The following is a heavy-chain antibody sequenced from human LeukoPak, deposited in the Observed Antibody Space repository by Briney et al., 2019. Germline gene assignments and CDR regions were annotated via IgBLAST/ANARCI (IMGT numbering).Heavy chain of an antibody. V-gene: IGHV4-34*01. D-gene: IGHD6-13*01. CDR1: GGTFSGYY. CDR2: INHSGGST. CDR3: ARRPYSSSWPFDY. Sequence: TSSETLSLTCAVYGGTFSGYYWSWIRQPPGKGLEWIGEINHSGGSTNYNPSLKSRVTISVDTSKNQFSLKVSSVTAADTAVYYCARRPYSSSWPFDYWGQGTVVTVSS. J-gene: IGHJ4*02.